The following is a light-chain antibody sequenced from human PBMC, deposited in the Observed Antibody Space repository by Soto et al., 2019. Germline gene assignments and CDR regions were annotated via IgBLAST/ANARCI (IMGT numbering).Light chain of an antibody. J-gene: IGLJ1*01. CDR1: SGDVGGYNL. V-gene: IGLV2-23*02. CDR2: EVT. Sequence: QSALKHPASVSGSPGQSITIPCTGTSGDVGGYNLVSWYQQHPGKAPKLMIYEVTERRSGVSNRFSGSKSGNTASLTISGLQPDDEADYYCCSSAGNSEVFVTGTKVTVL. CDR3: CSSAGNSEV.